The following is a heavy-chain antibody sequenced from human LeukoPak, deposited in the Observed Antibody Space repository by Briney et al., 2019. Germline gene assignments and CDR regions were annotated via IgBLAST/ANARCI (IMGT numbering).Heavy chain of an antibody. CDR2: INSDGSAT. CDR3: VRGGVTPAYYFDS. J-gene: IGHJ4*02. D-gene: IGHD4-4*01. CDR1: GFTFSSYW. V-gene: IGHV3-74*01. Sequence: GGSLRLSCAASGFTFSSYWMHWVRQAPGKGLVWVSRINSDGSATSHADSVKGRLTISRDNAKNTLYLQMNSLRAEDTAVYYCVRGGVTPAYYFDSWGQGTLVTVSS.